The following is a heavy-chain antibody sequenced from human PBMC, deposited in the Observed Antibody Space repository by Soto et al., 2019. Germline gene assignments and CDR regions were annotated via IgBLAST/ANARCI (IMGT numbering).Heavy chain of an antibody. CDR3: ARVYGSIGVTSAYYYYGMDV. CDR2: IYHSGST. D-gene: IGHD4-4*01. J-gene: IGHJ6*02. Sequence: SGTLSLTCAVSGGSISISNWWRWVRQPPGKGLEWIGEIYHSGSTNYNPSLKSRVTISVDKSKNQFSLKLSSVTAADTAVYYCARVYGSIGVTSAYYYYGMDVWGQGTTVTVSS. V-gene: IGHV4-4*02. CDR1: GGSISISNW.